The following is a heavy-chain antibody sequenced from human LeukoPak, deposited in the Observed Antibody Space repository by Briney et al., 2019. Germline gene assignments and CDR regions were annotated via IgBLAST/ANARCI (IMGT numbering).Heavy chain of an antibody. Sequence: ASVKVSCKASGYTFTGYYMHWVRQAPGQGLEWMGWINPNSGGTNYAQKFQGRVTMTRDTSISTAYMELSSLRSEDTAVYYCARAWGCSSTSSSCYCYYYMDVWGKGTTVTVSS. J-gene: IGHJ6*03. CDR1: GYTFTGYY. CDR3: ARAWGCSSTSSSCYCYYYMDV. D-gene: IGHD2-2*01. V-gene: IGHV1-2*02. CDR2: INPNSGGT.